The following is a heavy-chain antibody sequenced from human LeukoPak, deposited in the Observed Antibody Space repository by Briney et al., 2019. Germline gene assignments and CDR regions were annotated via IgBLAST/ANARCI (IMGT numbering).Heavy chain of an antibody. CDR3: ARGNLYSSYGVYYYYYGMDV. Sequence: SETLSLTCAVYGGSFSGYYWSWIRQPPGKGLEWIGEINHSGSTNYNPSLKSRVTISVDTSKNQFSLKLSSVTAADTAVYYCARGNLYSSYGVYYYYYGMDVWGQGTTVTVSS. CDR2: INHSGST. V-gene: IGHV4-34*01. CDR1: GGSFSGYY. D-gene: IGHD5-12*01. J-gene: IGHJ6*02.